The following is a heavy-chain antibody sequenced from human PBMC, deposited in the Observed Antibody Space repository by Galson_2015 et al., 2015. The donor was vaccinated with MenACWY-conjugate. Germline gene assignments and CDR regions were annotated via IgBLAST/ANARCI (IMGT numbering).Heavy chain of an antibody. CDR3: AKDKIYFGSGSYLYYFDY. CDR1: GFTFSAYG. D-gene: IGHD3-10*01. V-gene: IGHV3-30*02. CDR2: MRYDGSDG. J-gene: IGHJ4*02. Sequence: SLRLSCATSGFTFSAYGMHWVRQAPGKGLEWLAFMRYDGSDGTYADSVKGRFIISGDDSRRTLSLQMNNLTTEDTAVYFCAKDKIYFGSGSYLYYFDYWGQGTLVTVSS.